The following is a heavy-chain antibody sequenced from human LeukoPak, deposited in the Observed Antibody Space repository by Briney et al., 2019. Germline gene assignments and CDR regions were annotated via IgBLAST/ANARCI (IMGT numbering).Heavy chain of an antibody. Sequence: GGSLGLSCAASGFTFSNYAMTWVRQAPGKGLEWVSTISSSGGSTYYGDSVKGRFTISRDNSRNTLSLQMNSLRAEDTAVYYCAKDPLVNSQEYFDYWGQGTLVTVSS. J-gene: IGHJ4*02. CDR1: GFTFSNYA. D-gene: IGHD2/OR15-2a*01. CDR3: AKDPLVNSQEYFDY. CDR2: ISSSGGST. V-gene: IGHV3-23*01.